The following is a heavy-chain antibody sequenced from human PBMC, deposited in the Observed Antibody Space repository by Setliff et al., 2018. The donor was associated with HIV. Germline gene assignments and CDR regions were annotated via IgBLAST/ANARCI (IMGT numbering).Heavy chain of an antibody. CDR2: IYYSGST. J-gene: IGHJ5*02. D-gene: IGHD6-13*01. V-gene: IGHV4-31*03. CDR3: ARGLIAATGTWFDP. CDR1: GGSISSGGYY. Sequence: SETLSLTCTVSGGSISSGGYYWSWIRQHPGKGLEWIGYIYYSGSTYYNPSLKSRVTISVDTSKNHFSLKLTSVTAADTAVYYCARGLIAATGTWFDPWGQGTLVTVSS.